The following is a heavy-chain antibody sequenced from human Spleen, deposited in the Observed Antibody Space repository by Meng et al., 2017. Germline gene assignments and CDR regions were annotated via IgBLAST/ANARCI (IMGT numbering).Heavy chain of an antibody. CDR1: GDSVSSGSYY. CDR3: ARYGDLYQFDY. Sequence: ESLKISCTVSGDSVSSGSYYWSWIRQPPGKGLEWIGYISYSGSTNYNPSLKSRVTISVDTSKNQFSLKLSSVTAADTAVYYCARYGDLYQFDYWGQGTLVTVSS. D-gene: IGHD4-17*01. J-gene: IGHJ4*02. V-gene: IGHV4-61*01. CDR2: ISYSGST.